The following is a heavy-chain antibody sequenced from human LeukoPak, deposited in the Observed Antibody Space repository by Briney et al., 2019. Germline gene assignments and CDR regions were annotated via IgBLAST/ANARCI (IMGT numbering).Heavy chain of an antibody. D-gene: IGHD3-3*01. CDR1: GFTFSSYG. V-gene: IGHV3-33*01. Sequence: GGSLRLSCAASGFTFSSYGMDWVRQAPGKGLEWVAVIWYDGSKESYADSAKGRFTISRDDSKNTVYLQMNSLRAEDTAVYFCARQESAYYREFWGQGTLVTVSS. J-gene: IGHJ4*02. CDR2: IWYDGSKE. CDR3: ARQESAYYREF.